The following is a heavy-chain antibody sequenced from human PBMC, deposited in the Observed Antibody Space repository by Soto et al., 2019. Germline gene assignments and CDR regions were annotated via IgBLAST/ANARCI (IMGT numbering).Heavy chain of an antibody. CDR3: AKGARYFDGSGYYYYYYGMDV. CDR1: GYTFTSYG. V-gene: IGHV1-18*01. Sequence: ASVKVSCKASGYTFTSYGISWVRQAPGQGLEWMGWISAYNGNTNYAQKLQGRVTMTTDTSTSTAYMELRSLRSDDTAVYYCAKGARYFDGSGYYYYYYGMDVWGQGTTVTVSS. CDR2: ISAYNGNT. J-gene: IGHJ6*02. D-gene: IGHD3-9*01.